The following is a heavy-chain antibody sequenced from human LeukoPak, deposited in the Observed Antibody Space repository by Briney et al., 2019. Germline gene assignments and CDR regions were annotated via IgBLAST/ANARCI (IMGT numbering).Heavy chain of an antibody. CDR2: IYYSGST. D-gene: IGHD6-6*01. J-gene: IGHJ4*02. CDR3: ARHDRDSSSSHY. V-gene: IGHV4-39*01. CDR1: GGSISSSSYY. Sequence: ASETLSLTCTVSGGSISSSSYYWGWIRQPPGKGLEWIGSIYYSGSTYYNPSLKSRVTISVDTSKNQFSLKLSSVTAADTAVYYCARHDRDSSSSHYWGPGTLVTVSS.